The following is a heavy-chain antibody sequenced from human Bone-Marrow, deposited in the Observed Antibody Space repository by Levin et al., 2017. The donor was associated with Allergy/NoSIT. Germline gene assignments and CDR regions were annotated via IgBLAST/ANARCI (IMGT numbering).Heavy chain of an antibody. D-gene: IGHD4-17*01. V-gene: IGHV3-66*02. Sequence: RGESLKISCAASGFTVSSNYMSWVRQAPGKGLECVSVIDRDGNTYYADSVKGRFTISRDNFRNTLYLQMNSLRGEDTAVYYCARDGPSRSFQHWGQGTLVTVSS. J-gene: IGHJ1*01. CDR3: ARDGPSRSFQH. CDR1: GFTVSSNY. CDR2: IDRDGNT.